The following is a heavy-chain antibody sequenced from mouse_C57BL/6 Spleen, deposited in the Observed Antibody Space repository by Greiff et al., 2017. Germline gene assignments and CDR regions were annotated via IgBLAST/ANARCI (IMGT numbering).Heavy chain of an antibody. CDR1: GYTFTSYW. CDR2: IHPNSGST. Sequence: QVQLQQPGAELVKPGASVKLSCKASGYTFTSYWMHWVKQRPGQGLEWIGMIHPNSGSTNYNEKFKSKATLTVDKSSSTAYMELRSLTSEDSAVYFCARRIYGNWNYAMDYWGQGTSVTVSS. V-gene: IGHV1-64*01. J-gene: IGHJ4*01. D-gene: IGHD2-1*01. CDR3: ARRIYGNWNYAMDY.